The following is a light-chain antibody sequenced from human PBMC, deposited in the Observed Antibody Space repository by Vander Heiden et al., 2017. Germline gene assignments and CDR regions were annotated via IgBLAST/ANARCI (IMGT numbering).Light chain of an antibody. V-gene: IGKV4-1*01. Sequence: DIVMTQSPDSLAVSLGERATINCKSSQSVLYSSNNKNYLAWYQQKPVQPPKLLIYWASTRESGVPDRFSGSGSGTDFTLTISSLQAEDVAVYYCQQYYSTPLTFGGWTKVEIK. CDR1: QSVLYSSNNKNY. J-gene: IGKJ4*01. CDR3: QQYYSTPLT. CDR2: WAS.